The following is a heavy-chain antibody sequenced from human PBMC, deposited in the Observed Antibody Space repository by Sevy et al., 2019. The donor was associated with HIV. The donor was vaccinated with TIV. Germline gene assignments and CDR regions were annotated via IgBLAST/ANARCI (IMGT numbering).Heavy chain of an antibody. CDR2: INPSGGST. CDR3: ARGERGLRGYSYYLDV. V-gene: IGHV1-46*01. Sequence: ASVKVSCKASGYTFTSYYMHWVRQAPGQGLEWMGIINPSGGSTSYSQKFQGRVTMTRDTSTSTVYMELCSLRSEDTAVYYCARGERGLRGYSYYLDVWGKGTTVTVSS. D-gene: IGHD3-22*01. J-gene: IGHJ6*03. CDR1: GYTFTSYY.